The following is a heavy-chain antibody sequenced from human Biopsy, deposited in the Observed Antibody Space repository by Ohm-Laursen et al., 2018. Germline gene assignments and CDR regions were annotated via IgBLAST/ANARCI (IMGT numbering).Heavy chain of an antibody. J-gene: IGHJ4*02. Sequence: GTLSLTCTVSGGSISSDYWSWIRQPPGKGLEWIGYIYYSGTTDYSPSLKSRVTISIDKSKNQFFLKLSSVTAKDTAVYYCARDDAVTVIRGLYYWGQGALVTVSS. D-gene: IGHD2-21*02. CDR2: IYYSGTT. CDR3: ARDDAVTVIRGLYY. V-gene: IGHV4-59*01. CDR1: GGSISSDY.